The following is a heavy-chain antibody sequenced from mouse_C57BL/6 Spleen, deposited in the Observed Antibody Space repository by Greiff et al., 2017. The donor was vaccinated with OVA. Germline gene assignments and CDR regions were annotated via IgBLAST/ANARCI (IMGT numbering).Heavy chain of an antibody. V-gene: IGHV1-4*01. Sequence: VQLQQSGAELARPGASVKMSCKASGYTFTSYTMHWVKQRPGQGLEWIGYINPSSGYTKYNQKFKDKATLTADKSSSTAYMQLSSLTSEDSAVYYCARDSNYYIGAMDYWGQGTSVTVSS. CDR2: INPSSGYT. CDR1: GYTFTSYT. D-gene: IGHD2-5*01. J-gene: IGHJ4*01. CDR3: ARDSNYYIGAMDY.